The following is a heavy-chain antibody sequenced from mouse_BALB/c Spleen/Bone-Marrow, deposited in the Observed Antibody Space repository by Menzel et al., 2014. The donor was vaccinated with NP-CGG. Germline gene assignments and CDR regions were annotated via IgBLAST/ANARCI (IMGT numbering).Heavy chain of an antibody. CDR3: TLAYFGQGDWFFDV. J-gene: IGHJ1*01. Sequence: EVQLQQSGTVLARPGASVKMSCKASDYTFTSYRMHWLKQRPGQGLEWTGAIYPGNSDTSYNQKFKGKAELTAVTSTSTAYMDLSSLTNEDSAVYYCTLAYFGQGDWFFDVWGAGTTVTVSS. CDR1: DYTFTSYR. V-gene: IGHV1-5*01. D-gene: IGHD2-10*01. CDR2: IYPGNSDT.